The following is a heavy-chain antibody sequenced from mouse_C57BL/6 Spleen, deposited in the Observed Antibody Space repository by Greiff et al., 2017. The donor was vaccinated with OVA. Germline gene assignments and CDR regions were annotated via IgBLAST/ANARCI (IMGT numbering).Heavy chain of an antibody. J-gene: IGHJ3*01. CDR1: GYTFTSYW. D-gene: IGHD1-1*01. CDR2: IYPGSGST. V-gene: IGHV1-55*01. CDR3: ARHYYGSSYGFAY. Sequence: QVQLQQSGAELVKPGASVKMSCKASGYTFTSYWITWVKQRPGQGLEWIGDIYPGSGSTNYNEKFKSKATLTVDTSSSTAYMQLSSLTSEDSAVYYCARHYYGSSYGFAYWGQGTLVTASA.